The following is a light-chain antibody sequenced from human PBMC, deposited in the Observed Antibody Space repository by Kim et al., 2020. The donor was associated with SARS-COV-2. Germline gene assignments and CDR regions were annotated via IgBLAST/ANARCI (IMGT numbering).Light chain of an antibody. CDR3: EAWDSSLSAGI. V-gene: IGLV1-51*01. CDR2: DND. J-gene: IGLJ1*01. CDR1: SSNIGANF. Sequence: QSVLTQPPSVSAAPGQKVTISCSGNSSNIGANFVSWYQQVPGTAPKLFIYDNDKRPSGIPDRFSASKSGTSVTLGITGLQTGDEADYYCEAWDSSLSAGIFGTGTKVTVL.